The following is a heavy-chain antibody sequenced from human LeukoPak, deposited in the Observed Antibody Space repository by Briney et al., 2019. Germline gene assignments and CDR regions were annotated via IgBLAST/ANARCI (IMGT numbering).Heavy chain of an antibody. Sequence: GASVKVSCKASGYTFTSYDINWVRQATGQGLEWMGWMNPNSGNTGYAQKFQGRVTMTRNTSISTAYMELSSLRSEDTAVYYCARGQTGYYYYAMDVWRQGATVTVSS. CDR2: MNPNSGNT. V-gene: IGHV1-8*01. J-gene: IGHJ6*02. CDR3: ARGQTGYYYYAMDV. CDR1: GYTFTSYD.